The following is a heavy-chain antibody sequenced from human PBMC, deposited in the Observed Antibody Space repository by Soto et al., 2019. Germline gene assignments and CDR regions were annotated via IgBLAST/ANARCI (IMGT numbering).Heavy chain of an antibody. CDR1: GGSFTSNNW. D-gene: IGHD1-26*01. V-gene: IGHV4-4*02. CDR2: IYRTGST. J-gene: IGHJ4*02. Sequence: QVQLQESGPGLVKPSGTLSLTCAVSGGSFTSNNWWTWVRQPPGQGVEWIGEIYRTGSTNYTPSLTSRATIPLDTSENQCSLKVTSVTAADTAVYYCASRDPGASVDYWGQGTLVTVSS. CDR3: ASRDPGASVDY.